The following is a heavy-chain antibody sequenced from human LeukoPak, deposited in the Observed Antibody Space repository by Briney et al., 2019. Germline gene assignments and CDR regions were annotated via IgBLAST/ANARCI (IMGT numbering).Heavy chain of an antibody. D-gene: IGHD6-13*01. J-gene: IGHJ1*01. V-gene: IGHV3-30*03. CDR3: LAAAAQGYFQH. CDR1: GFTFSSYG. Sequence: GGSLRLSCAASGFTFSSYGMHWVRQAPGKGLEWVAVISYDGSNKYYADSVKGRFTISRDNSKNTLYLQMNSLRAEDTAVYYCLAAAAQGYFQHWGQGTLVTVSS. CDR2: ISYDGSNK.